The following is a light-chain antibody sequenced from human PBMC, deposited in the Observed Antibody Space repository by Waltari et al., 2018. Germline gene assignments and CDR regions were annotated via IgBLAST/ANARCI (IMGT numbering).Light chain of an antibody. V-gene: IGKV3-20*01. J-gene: IGKJ1*01. CDR3: QQYGSSRWT. Sequence: IVLMQSPGTLSLSPGERATLSCRASKSVSSSYLAWYQQKPGQAPRLLIYGASSRATGIPDRFSGSGSGTDFTLTISRLEPEDFAVYYCQQYGSSRWTFGQGTKVEI. CDR1: KSVSSSY. CDR2: GAS.